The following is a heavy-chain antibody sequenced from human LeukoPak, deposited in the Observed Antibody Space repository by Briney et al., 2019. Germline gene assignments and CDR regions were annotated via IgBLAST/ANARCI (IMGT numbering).Heavy chain of an antibody. Sequence: PGGSLRLSCAASGFTFSSYGMHWVRQAPGKGLERVAVISYDGSNKYYADSVKGRFTISRDNSKNTLYLQMNSLRAGDTAVYYCAKEGYYGSGSRHYYYYYGMDVWGKGTTVTVSS. J-gene: IGHJ6*04. V-gene: IGHV3-30*18. CDR3: AKEGYYGSGSRHYYYYYGMDV. CDR2: ISYDGSNK. CDR1: GFTFSSYG. D-gene: IGHD3-10*01.